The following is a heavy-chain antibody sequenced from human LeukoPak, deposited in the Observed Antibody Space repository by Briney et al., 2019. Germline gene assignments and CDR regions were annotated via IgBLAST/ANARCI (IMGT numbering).Heavy chain of an antibody. Sequence: GGSLRLSYTASGFTFSSYDMNWVRQAPGQGLEWVSTISASGGHTYYADSVRGRFTISRDNSKNTLYLQMNDLRAEDTAIYYCAKRVQLTYWGQGTLVTVSS. D-gene: IGHD5-18*01. CDR2: ISASGGHT. J-gene: IGHJ4*02. CDR3: AKRVQLTY. V-gene: IGHV3-23*01. CDR1: GFTFSSYD.